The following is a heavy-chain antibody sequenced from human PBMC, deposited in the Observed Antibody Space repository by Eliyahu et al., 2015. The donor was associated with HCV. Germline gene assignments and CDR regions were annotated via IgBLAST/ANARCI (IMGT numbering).Heavy chain of an antibody. J-gene: IGHJ4*02. CDR1: GFIFSTYG. CDR2: IRFDRTQT. D-gene: IGHD2-2*01. V-gene: IGHV3-30*02. Sequence: QVQLVESGGGVVQPGGSLRLSCAASGFIFSTYGMHWVRQAPGKGLEWVAFIRFDRTQTXYADSVKGRFTISRDNTMNRLYLXMDNLRPEDTAVYYCAKVEYCSSTSCYLLDYWGQGTLVTVSS. CDR3: AKVEYCSSTSCYLLDY.